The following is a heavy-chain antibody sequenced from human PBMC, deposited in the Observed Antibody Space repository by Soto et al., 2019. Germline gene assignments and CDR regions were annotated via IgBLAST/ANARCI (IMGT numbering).Heavy chain of an antibody. CDR3: ARGHLAVVPVASWFYYMDV. CDR2: INAGNGNT. D-gene: IGHD2-2*01. J-gene: IGHJ6*03. CDR1: GYTFTNYA. V-gene: IGHV1-3*01. Sequence: QVQLVQSGAEVEKPGASVKVSCKASGYTFTNYAVHWVRQAPGQRLEWMGWINAGNGNTRFSQILQGRVTITRDTSARTVYMELSSLRSEDTAVYYCARGHLAVVPVASWFYYMDVWGKGTTVTVSS.